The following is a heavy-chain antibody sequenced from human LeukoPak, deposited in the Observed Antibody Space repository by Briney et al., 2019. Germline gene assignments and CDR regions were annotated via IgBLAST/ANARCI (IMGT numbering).Heavy chain of an antibody. Sequence: GGSLRLSCAASGFTFSSYVMHWVRQAPGKGLEWVAVISYDGSNKYYADSVKGRFTISRDNSKNTLYLQMNSLRAEDTAVYYCAKADSSGWYLNYFDYWGQGTLVTVSS. CDR3: AKADSSGWYLNYFDY. CDR2: ISYDGSNK. CDR1: GFTFSSYV. V-gene: IGHV3-30*18. D-gene: IGHD6-19*01. J-gene: IGHJ4*02.